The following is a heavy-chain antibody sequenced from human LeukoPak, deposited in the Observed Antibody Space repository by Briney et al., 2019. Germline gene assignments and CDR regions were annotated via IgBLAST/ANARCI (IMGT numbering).Heavy chain of an antibody. CDR3: ASARGVKFYGWFDP. V-gene: IGHV4-59*01. CDR1: GGSISSYY. D-gene: IGHD3-10*01. CDR2: IYYSGST. Sequence: SETLSLTCTVSGGSISSYYWSWIRQPPGKGLAWIGYIYYSGSTNYNPSLKSRVTISVDTSKNQFSLKLSSVTAADTAVYYCASARGVKFYGWFDPWGQGTLVTVSS. J-gene: IGHJ5*02.